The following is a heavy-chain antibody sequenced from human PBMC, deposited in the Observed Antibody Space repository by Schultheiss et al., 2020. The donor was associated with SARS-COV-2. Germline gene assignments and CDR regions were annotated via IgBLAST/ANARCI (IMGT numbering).Heavy chain of an antibody. Sequence: SCAASGFTFSSYAMHWVRQAPGKGLEWVSAISGSGGSTYYADSVKGRFTISRDNSKNTLYLQMDSLRAEDTAVYYCARKLYGDYTPGAFDIWGQGTMVTVSS. D-gene: IGHD4-17*01. J-gene: IGHJ3*02. CDR3: ARKLYGDYTPGAFDI. V-gene: IGHV3-23*01. CDR1: GFTFSSYA. CDR2: ISGSGGST.